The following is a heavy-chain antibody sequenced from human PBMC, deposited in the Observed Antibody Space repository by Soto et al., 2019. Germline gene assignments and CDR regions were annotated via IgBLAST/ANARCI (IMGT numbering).Heavy chain of an antibody. J-gene: IGHJ4*02. CDR3: ARSGYSFAWGY. Sequence: EVQLVESGGGLIPPGGSLRLSCAASGFLVNSAYMTWVRQAPGKGLEWLSMINSDVSTLYAESVKGRFTISRDNSKNRLDLQMNSLRAEDTAMYYCARSGYSFAWGYWGQGTLVIVTS. V-gene: IGHV3-53*01. CDR2: INSDVST. D-gene: IGHD5-18*01. CDR1: GFLVNSAY.